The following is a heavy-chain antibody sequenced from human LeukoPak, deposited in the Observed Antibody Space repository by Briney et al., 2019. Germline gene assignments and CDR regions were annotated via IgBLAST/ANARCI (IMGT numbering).Heavy chain of an antibody. Sequence: PGASLRLSCAASGFTFSSYAMSWVRQAPGKGLEWVSAISGSGGSTYYADSVKGRFTISRDNSKDTLYLQMNSLRAEDTAVYYCAKGGYCGSTSCYSSSDYWGQGTLVTVSS. V-gene: IGHV3-23*01. CDR2: ISGSGGST. CDR3: AKGGYCGSTSCYSSSDY. J-gene: IGHJ4*02. CDR1: GFTFSSYA. D-gene: IGHD2-2*01.